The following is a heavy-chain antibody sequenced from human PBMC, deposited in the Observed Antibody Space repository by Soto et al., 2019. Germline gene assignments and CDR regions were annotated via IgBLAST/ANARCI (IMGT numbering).Heavy chain of an antibody. CDR1: GGSISSYY. J-gene: IGHJ4*02. D-gene: IGHD6-13*01. CDR3: ARDSRSFVHLYSSSWSGGY. Sequence: SETVSLTCTVSGGSISSYYWSWIRQPPGKGLEWIGYIYYSVSTNYNPSLKSRVTISVDTSKNQFSLKLSSVTAADTAVYYCARDSRSFVHLYSSSWSGGYWGSGTVFTV. CDR2: IYYSVST. V-gene: IGHV4-59*01.